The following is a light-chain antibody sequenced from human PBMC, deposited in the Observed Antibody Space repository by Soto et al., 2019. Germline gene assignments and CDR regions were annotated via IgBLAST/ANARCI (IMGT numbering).Light chain of an antibody. CDR3: SSSPTIVHVV. CDR1: SSDVGSSKY. CDR2: DVS. J-gene: IGLJ2*01. Sequence: QSALTQPASVSGSPGQSITISCIGSSSDVGSSKYVSWYQQHPGEAPKLIIYDVSHRPSGVSDRFSGSKSGNTASLTISGLQSEDEGDYYCRSSSPTIVHVVFGGGTKLTVL. V-gene: IGLV2-14*01.